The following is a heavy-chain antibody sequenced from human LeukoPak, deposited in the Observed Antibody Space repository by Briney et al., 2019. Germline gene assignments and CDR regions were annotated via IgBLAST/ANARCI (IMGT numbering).Heavy chain of an antibody. CDR3: ARSQIDYGDYVNWFDP. D-gene: IGHD4-17*01. CDR1: GDSISSYY. J-gene: IGHJ5*02. Sequence: PSETLSLTCNVSGDSISSYYWNWIRQPPGKGLEWIGYIYDSGSTNYNPSLKSRVTISVDTSKIQFSLTLRSVTAADTAVYYCARSQIDYGDYVNWFDPWGQGTLVTVSS. CDR2: IYDSGST. V-gene: IGHV4-59*01.